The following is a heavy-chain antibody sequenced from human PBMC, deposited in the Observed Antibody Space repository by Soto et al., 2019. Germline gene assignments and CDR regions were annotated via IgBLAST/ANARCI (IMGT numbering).Heavy chain of an antibody. CDR2: ISSSGSNI. V-gene: IGHV3-48*03. J-gene: IGHJ4*02. CDR1: GFTFNSFE. Sequence: GGSLRLSCAASGFTFNSFEMHWVRQAPGKGLEWVSYISSSGSNIYYADSVKGRFTISRDNAKNSLYLQMNSLRAEDTAVYYCARKAGVPLDWGQGTLVTVSS. CDR3: ARKAGVPLD. D-gene: IGHD2-8*01.